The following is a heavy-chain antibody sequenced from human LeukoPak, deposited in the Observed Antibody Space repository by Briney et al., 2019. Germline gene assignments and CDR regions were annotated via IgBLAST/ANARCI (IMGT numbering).Heavy chain of an antibody. CDR1: GYTFTNYY. J-gene: IGHJ4*02. Sequence: ASVKVSCTASGYTFTNYYIHWVRQAPGQGLEWMGWINPNSGGTNYAQKFQGRVTMTRDTSISTAYIELSRLTSDDTAVYYCAKDAIVRDYSNSDYWGQGTLVTVSS. CDR3: AKDAIVRDYSNSDY. CDR2: INPNSGGT. D-gene: IGHD4-11*01. V-gene: IGHV1-2*02.